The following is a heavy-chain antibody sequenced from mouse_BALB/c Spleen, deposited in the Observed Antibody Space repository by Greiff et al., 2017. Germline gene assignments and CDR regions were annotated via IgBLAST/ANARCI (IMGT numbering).Heavy chain of an antibody. CDR1: GYTFTSYW. Sequence: VQLQQPGAELVKPGASVKMSCKASGYTFTSYWMHWVKQRPGQGLEWIGYINPSTGYTEYNQKFKDKATLTADKSSSTAYMQLSSLTSEDSAVYYCARSPGGTYFDYWGQGTTLTVSS. CDR2: INPSTGYT. CDR3: ARSPGGTYFDY. V-gene: IGHV1S26*01. J-gene: IGHJ2*01. D-gene: IGHD3-1*01.